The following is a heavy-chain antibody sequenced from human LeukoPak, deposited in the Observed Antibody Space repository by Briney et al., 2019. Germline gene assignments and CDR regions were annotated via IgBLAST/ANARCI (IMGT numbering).Heavy chain of an antibody. CDR2: IYYSGST. V-gene: IGHV4-39*01. D-gene: IGHD6-13*01. J-gene: IGHJ4*02. CDR3: ASPSIAAAGIDY. Sequence: SETLSLTCTVSGGSISSSSYYWGWIRQPPGKGLEWIGSIYYSGSTYYNPSLKSRVTISVDTSKSQFSLKLSSVTAADTAVYYCASPSIAAAGIDYWGQGTLVTVSS. CDR1: GGSISSSSYY.